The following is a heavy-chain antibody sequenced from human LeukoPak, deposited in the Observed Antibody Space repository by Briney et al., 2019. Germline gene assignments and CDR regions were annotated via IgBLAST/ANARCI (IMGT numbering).Heavy chain of an antibody. V-gene: IGHV3-48*03. D-gene: IGHD4-17*01. CDR2: ISRSGSSI. CDR1: GFTFNDYE. J-gene: IGHJ4*02. Sequence: GGSLRLSCAASGFTFNDYEMNWVRQAPGKGLEWISYISRSGSSIYYADSVQGRFTISRDNAKNSLYLQVNSLRAEDTAVYYCARSTVTNYFDYWGQGTLVTVSS. CDR3: ARSTVTNYFDY.